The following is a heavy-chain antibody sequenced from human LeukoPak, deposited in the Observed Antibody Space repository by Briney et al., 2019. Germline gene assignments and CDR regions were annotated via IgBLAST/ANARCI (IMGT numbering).Heavy chain of an antibody. CDR3: AKDGSWSCTD. J-gene: IGHJ4*02. CDR2: IAHHGSNT. V-gene: IGHV3-30*02. Sequence: GESLKISCAASGFTFSRYAMHWVRQGPGKGLEWVAYIAHHGSNTYYADSVKGRFTISRDNSKRTLYLQMNSLRGDDTAVYYCAKDGSWSCTDWGQGTLVTVSS. D-gene: IGHD2-8*02. CDR1: GFTFSRYA.